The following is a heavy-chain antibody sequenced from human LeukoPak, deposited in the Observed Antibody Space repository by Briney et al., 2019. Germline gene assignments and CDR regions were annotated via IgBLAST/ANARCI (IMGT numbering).Heavy chain of an antibody. Sequence: GGSLRLSCAASGFTVSSSYMSWVRQAPGKGLEWVSVIYSGGSTYYADSVKGRFTISRDNSKNTLYLQMNSLRAEDTAVYYCARDRPDYGVDYWGQGTLVTVSS. J-gene: IGHJ4*02. D-gene: IGHD4-17*01. CDR3: ARDRPDYGVDY. CDR2: IYSGGST. CDR1: GFTVSSSY. V-gene: IGHV3-53*01.